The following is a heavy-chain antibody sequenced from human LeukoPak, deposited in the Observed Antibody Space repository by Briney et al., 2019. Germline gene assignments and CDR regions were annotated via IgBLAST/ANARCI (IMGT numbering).Heavy chain of an antibody. CDR2: ISGSGGST. D-gene: IGHD3-22*01. J-gene: IGHJ4*02. V-gene: IGHV3-23*01. CDR1: GFTFSSYA. CDR3: AKDFRDYYDSSGFDY. Sequence: GGSLRLSCVASGFTFSSYAMSWVRQAPGKGLEWVSAISGSGGSTYYADSVKGRFTISRDNSKNTLYLQMNSLRAEDTAVYYCAKDFRDYYDSSGFDYWGQGTLVTVSS.